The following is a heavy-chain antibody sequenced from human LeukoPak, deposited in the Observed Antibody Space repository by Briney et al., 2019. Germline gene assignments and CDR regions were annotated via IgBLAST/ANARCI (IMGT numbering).Heavy chain of an antibody. J-gene: IGHJ4*02. CDR3: AKGYYTIFGVDSYYFDY. V-gene: IGHV3-23*01. CDR1: GFTFSSYA. D-gene: IGHD3-3*01. CDR2: ISGSGGST. Sequence: GGSLRLSCAASGFTFSSYAMSWVRQAPGKGLEWVSAISGSGGSTYYADSVKGRFTISRDNSKNTMYLQMNSLRAEDTAVYYCAKGYYTIFGVDSYYFDYWGQGTLVTVSS.